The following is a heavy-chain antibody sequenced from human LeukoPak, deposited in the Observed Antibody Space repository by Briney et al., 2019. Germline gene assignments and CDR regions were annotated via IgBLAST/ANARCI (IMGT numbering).Heavy chain of an antibody. CDR2: ITSNTNYI. CDR3: AKGVAAAGNA. CDR1: GFTFSSYS. J-gene: IGHJ5*02. D-gene: IGHD6-13*01. V-gene: IGHV3-21*04. Sequence: GGSLRLSCAASGFTFSSYSMNWVRQAPGTGLEWVSSITSNTNYIYYADSVKGRFTISRDNAKNSLYLQMNSLRAEDTALYYCAKGVAAAGNAWGQGTLVTVSS.